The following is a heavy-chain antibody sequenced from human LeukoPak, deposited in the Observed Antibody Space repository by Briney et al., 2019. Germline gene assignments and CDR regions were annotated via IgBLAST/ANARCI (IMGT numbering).Heavy chain of an antibody. D-gene: IGHD1-26*01. J-gene: IGHJ4*02. CDR2: ISSSGSTI. CDR1: GFTFSDYY. Sequence: GGPLRLSCAASGFTFSDYYMSWIRQAPGKGLEWVSYISSSGSTIYYADSVKGRFTISRDNAKNSLYLQMNSLRAEDTAVYYCAREKLVGATMDDYWGQGTLVTVSS. CDR3: AREKLVGATMDDY. V-gene: IGHV3-11*01.